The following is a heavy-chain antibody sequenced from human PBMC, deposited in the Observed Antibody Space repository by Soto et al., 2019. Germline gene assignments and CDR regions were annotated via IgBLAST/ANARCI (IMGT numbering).Heavy chain of an antibody. V-gene: IGHV1-24*01. Sequence: ASVKVSCKVSGYTLTELSMHWVRQAPGKGLEWMGGFDPEDGETIYAQKFQGRVTMTEDTSTDTAYMELSSLRSEDTAVYYFATAVTGRGSYYWGIGDAFDIWGQGTMVTVSS. D-gene: IGHD1-26*01. J-gene: IGHJ3*02. CDR3: ATAVTGRGSYYWGIGDAFDI. CDR1: GYTLTELS. CDR2: FDPEDGET.